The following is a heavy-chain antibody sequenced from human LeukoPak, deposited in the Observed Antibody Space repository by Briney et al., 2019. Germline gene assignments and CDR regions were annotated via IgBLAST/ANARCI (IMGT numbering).Heavy chain of an antibody. Sequence: GESLKTSCKGSGYSFTSYWIGWVRQMPGKGLEWMGIIYPGDSDTRYSPSFQGQVTISADKSISTAYLQWSSLKASDTAMYYCARNLYGSGIPKGNWFDPWGQGTLVTVSS. CDR3: ARNLYGSGIPKGNWFDP. CDR1: GYSFTSYW. D-gene: IGHD3-10*01. J-gene: IGHJ5*02. V-gene: IGHV5-51*01. CDR2: IYPGDSDT.